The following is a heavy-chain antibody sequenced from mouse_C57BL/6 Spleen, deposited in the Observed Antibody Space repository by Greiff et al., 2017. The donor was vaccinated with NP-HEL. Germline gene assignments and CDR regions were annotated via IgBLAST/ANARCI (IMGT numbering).Heavy chain of an antibody. D-gene: IGHD2-4*01. Sequence: VQLQQSGAELARPGASVKMSCKASGYTFTSYTMHWVKQRPGQGLEWIGYINPSSGYTKYNQKFKDKATLTADKSSSTAYMQLSSLTSEDSAVYYCASFYYDYDGFAYWGQGALVTVSA. CDR3: ASFYYDYDGFAY. CDR2: INPSSGYT. CDR1: GYTFTSYT. V-gene: IGHV1-4*01. J-gene: IGHJ3*01.